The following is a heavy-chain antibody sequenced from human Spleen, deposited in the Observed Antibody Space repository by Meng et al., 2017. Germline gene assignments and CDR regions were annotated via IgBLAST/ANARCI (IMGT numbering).Heavy chain of an antibody. CDR2: IYHNGDT. V-gene: IGHV4-59*08. CDR1: DDSISSYY. Sequence: SETLSLTCTVSDDSISSYYWNWIRQPPGKGLEWIGFIYHNGDTNYNPSLKSRVTISVDTSKNQFSLKLTSVTAADTAVYYCARVAGYYDSTLDNSWFDPWGQGTLVTVSS. D-gene: IGHD3-22*01. J-gene: IGHJ5*02. CDR3: ARVAGYYDSTLDNSWFDP.